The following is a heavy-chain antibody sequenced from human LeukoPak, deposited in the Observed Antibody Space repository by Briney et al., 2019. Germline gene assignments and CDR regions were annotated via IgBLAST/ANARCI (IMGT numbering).Heavy chain of an antibody. J-gene: IGHJ4*02. Sequence: GGSLRLSCAASGFTVSSNYMSWVRQAPGKGLEWVSIIHSTGSTYYAGSVKGRFTISRDNSKNTLYLQMNSLRADDTAVYYCAREGYDSSGYPVDFWGQGTLVTVSS. CDR3: AREGYDSSGYPVDF. D-gene: IGHD3-22*01. CDR2: IHSTGST. CDR1: GFTVSSNY. V-gene: IGHV3-66*01.